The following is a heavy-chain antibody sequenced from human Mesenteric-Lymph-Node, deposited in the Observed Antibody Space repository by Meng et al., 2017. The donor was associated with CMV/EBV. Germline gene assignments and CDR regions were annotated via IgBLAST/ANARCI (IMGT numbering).Heavy chain of an antibody. Sequence: GESLKISCAASGFSFSSYGLHWVRQAPGKGLEWVAVIWYDETNKYYADSVEGRFTISRDASKNMLYLQMDSLRVEDTAVYYCAKGLDYWGQGTLVTVSS. CDR1: GFSFSSYG. CDR3: AKGLDY. V-gene: IGHV3-33*06. CDR2: IWYDETNK. J-gene: IGHJ4*02.